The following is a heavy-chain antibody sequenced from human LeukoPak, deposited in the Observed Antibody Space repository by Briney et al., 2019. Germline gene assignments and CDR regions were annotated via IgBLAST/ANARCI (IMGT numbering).Heavy chain of an antibody. CDR1: GGSINGYY. CDR2: VYYSGSS. CDR3: ARDKSAGADTGSSFCY. V-gene: IGHV4-59*01. J-gene: IGHJ4*02. Sequence: SETLSLTCTVSGGSINGYYWTWIRQSPGKGLEWIGYVYYSGSSNYNPSLKSRVTISADTSKNQFSLKLTSVTAADTAVYYCARDKSAGADTGSSFCYWGQGALVTVSS. D-gene: IGHD3-10*01.